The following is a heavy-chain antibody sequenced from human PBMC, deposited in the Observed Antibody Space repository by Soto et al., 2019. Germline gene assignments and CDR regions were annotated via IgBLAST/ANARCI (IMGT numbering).Heavy chain of an antibody. CDR1: GGSVSSNSYS. V-gene: IGHV4-39*01. CDR2: VYSNDKT. J-gene: IGHJ6*02. CDR3: ARLNGYCVSTKRHGYYGMDV. D-gene: IGHD2-2*03. Sequence: QLQLQESGPGLVKPSETLSLTCTVSGGSVSSNSYSWGWVRQSPGKGLEWIATVYSNDKTYYNPSLLSRVTTSVDTSKNEFSLRLNSVTAADTAVYYCARLNGYCVSTKRHGYYGMDVWGQGTTVTVSS.